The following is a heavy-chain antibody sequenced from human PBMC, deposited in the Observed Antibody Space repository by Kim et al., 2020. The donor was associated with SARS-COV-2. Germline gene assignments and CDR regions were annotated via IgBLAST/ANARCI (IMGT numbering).Heavy chain of an antibody. Sequence: SETLSLTCTVSGGSISSSSYYWGWIRQPPGKGLEWIGSIYYSGSTYYNPSLKSRVTISVDTSKNQFSLKLSSVTAADTAVYYCARHYEELNWFDPWGQGTLVTVSS. D-gene: IGHD3-16*01. CDR2: IYYSGST. J-gene: IGHJ5*02. CDR3: ARHYEELNWFDP. CDR1: GGSISSSSYY. V-gene: IGHV4-39*01.